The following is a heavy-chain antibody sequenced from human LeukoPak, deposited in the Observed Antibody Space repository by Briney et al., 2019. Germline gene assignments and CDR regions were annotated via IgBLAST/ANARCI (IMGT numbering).Heavy chain of an antibody. D-gene: IGHD2-2*01. CDR2: ISSSSSYI. CDR3: ARGPIVVVPDYYMDV. J-gene: IGHJ6*03. Sequence: PGGSLRLSCAASGFTFSSYSMNWVRQAPGKGLEWVSSISSSSSYIYYADSVKGRFTISRDNAKNSLYLQMNSLRAEDTAVYYCARGPIVVVPDYYMDVWGKGTTVTVSS. V-gene: IGHV3-21*01. CDR1: GFTFSSYS.